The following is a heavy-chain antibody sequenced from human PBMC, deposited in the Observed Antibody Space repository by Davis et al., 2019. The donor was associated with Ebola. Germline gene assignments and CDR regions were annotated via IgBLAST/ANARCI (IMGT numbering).Heavy chain of an antibody. CDR1: GFTFRTYA. CDR3: AKDKGFWVPPDWFGP. V-gene: IGHV3-23*01. D-gene: IGHD3-16*01. Sequence: GESLKISCAASGFTFRTYAMNWVRQAPGKGLEWVACISGSGKTTYYADSVEGRFNISRDNSKNTLSLLMNSVRGEDSAVYYCAKDKGFWVPPDWFGPWGQGVQVTVSS. J-gene: IGHJ5*02. CDR2: ISGSGKTT.